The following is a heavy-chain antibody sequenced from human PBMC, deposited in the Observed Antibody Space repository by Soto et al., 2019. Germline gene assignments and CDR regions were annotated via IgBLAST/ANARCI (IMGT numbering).Heavy chain of an antibody. CDR1: GFTFSSYA. V-gene: IGHV3-23*01. CDR3: AKFRYCSGGSCYSLGPHAFDI. Sequence: HPGGSLRLSCAASGFTFSSYAMSWVRQAPGKGLEWVSAISGSDGSTYYADSVKGRFTISRDNSKNTLYLQMNSLRAEDTAVYYCAKFRYCSGGSCYSLGPHAFDIWGQGTMVTVSS. CDR2: ISGSDGST. J-gene: IGHJ3*02. D-gene: IGHD2-15*01.